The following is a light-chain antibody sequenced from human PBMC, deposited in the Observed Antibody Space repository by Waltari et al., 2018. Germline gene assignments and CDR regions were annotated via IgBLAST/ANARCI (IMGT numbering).Light chain of an antibody. CDR2: KAS. CDR1: QSITKW. CDR3: QQYNSYSLFT. V-gene: IGKV1-5*03. J-gene: IGKJ4*01. Sequence: DIHMTQSPSTLSASVGDRVIISCRAIQSITKWLAWYQQKTGKDPKLLIYKASTLDSGVPSRFSGSGSGTEFTLTISSLQPDDFATYYCQQYNSYSLFTFGGGTKVEIK.